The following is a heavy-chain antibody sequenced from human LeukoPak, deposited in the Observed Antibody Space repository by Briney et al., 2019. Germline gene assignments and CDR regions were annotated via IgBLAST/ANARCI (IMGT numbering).Heavy chain of an antibody. CDR2: ISSSGSTI. Sequence: PGGSLRLSCAASGFTFSSYEMNWVRQAPGKGLEWVSYISSSGSTIYYADSVKGRFTISRDNAKNSLYLQMNSLRAEDTAVYYCARGVDFWSGSQGYFDYWGQGTLVTVSS. D-gene: IGHD3-3*01. CDR1: GFTFSSYE. CDR3: ARGVDFWSGSQGYFDY. V-gene: IGHV3-48*03. J-gene: IGHJ4*02.